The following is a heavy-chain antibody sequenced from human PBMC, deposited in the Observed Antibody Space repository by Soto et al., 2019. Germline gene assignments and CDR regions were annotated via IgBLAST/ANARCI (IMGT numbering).Heavy chain of an antibody. CDR3: VRDHRWAFDF. J-gene: IGHJ3*01. Sequence: EVQLVESGGGLVQPGGSLRVSCVASGFTFSSYALNWVRQAPGKGLEWVSYISVGGGSIFYADSVKGRFTISRGDATNSLYLQMNSLRDEHTAVYYCVRDHRWAFDFWGQETMVTVSS. D-gene: IGHD2-15*01. CDR1: GFTFSSYA. V-gene: IGHV3-48*02. CDR2: ISVGGGSI.